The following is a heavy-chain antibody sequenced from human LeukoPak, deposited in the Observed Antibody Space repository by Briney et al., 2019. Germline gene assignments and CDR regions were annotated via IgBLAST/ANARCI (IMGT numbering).Heavy chain of an antibody. CDR1: GGTFSSYA. CDR2: IIPIFGTA. Sequence: RWASVKVSCKASGGTFSSYAISWVRQAPGQGLEWMEGIIPIFGTANYAQKFQGRVTITTDESTSTAYMELSSLRSEDTAVYYCARDTGLNCTNGVCYAAPFDYWGQGTLVTVSS. J-gene: IGHJ4*02. CDR3: ARDTGLNCTNGVCYAAPFDY. D-gene: IGHD2-8*01. V-gene: IGHV1-69*05.